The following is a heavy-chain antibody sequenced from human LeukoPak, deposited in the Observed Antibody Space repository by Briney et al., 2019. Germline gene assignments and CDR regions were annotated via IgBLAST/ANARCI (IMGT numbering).Heavy chain of an antibody. CDR2: ISESGGST. CDR1: GFTFSNYA. V-gene: IGHV3-23*01. CDR3: AKGKGYYFFYMDV. Sequence: GGSLRLSCAASGFTFSNYAMNWVRQAPGKGLEWVSYISESGGSTYFADSVKGRFTISRDNSKNTLSLQMNSLRAEDTAVYYCAKGKGYYFFYMDVWGKGTTVSVSS. J-gene: IGHJ6*03.